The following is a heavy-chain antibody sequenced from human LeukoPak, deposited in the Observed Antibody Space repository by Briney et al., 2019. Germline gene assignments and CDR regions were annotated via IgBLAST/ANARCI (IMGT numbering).Heavy chain of an antibody. D-gene: IGHD3-22*01. CDR3: ARGPNYYDSSGYHTGWFDP. J-gene: IGHJ5*02. Sequence: ASVKVSCKASGYTFTSYAMHWVRQAPGQRLEWMGWISAYNGNTNYAQKLQGRVTMTTDTSTSTAYMELRSLRSDDTAVYYCARGPNYYDSSGYHTGWFDPWGQGTLVTVSS. CDR2: ISAYNGNT. V-gene: IGHV1-18*01. CDR1: GYTFTSYA.